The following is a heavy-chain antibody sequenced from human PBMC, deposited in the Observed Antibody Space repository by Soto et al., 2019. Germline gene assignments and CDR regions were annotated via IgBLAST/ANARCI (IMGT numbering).Heavy chain of an antibody. V-gene: IGHV1-46*03. Sequence: ASVKVSCKTSGYTFVDYFIHWVRQAPGQGLEWMGIISLRHHSTSYAQKFQDRLSVTRDPSSTTIYMELSSLRSEDTAVYYCTKVQYIGSHYGPWDCWGQGTLVTVSS. CDR2: ISLRHHST. D-gene: IGHD1-26*01. J-gene: IGHJ4*02. CDR1: GYTFVDYF. CDR3: TKVQYIGSHYGPWDC.